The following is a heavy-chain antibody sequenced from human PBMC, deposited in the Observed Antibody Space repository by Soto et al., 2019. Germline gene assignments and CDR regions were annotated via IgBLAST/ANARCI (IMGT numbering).Heavy chain of an antibody. Sequence: ASGKVSCKASGYTFTDYYIHWVRQAPGQGLEWMGWINPNSGGTNYAQKFQDRVTMTRDTSINTAYLELSSLRSDDTAVYYCARDRQPSSYYYVLGFLDYWGQGTLVTVSS. D-gene: IGHD3-22*01. V-gene: IGHV1-2*02. CDR1: GYTFTDYY. J-gene: IGHJ4*02. CDR2: INPNSGGT. CDR3: ARDRQPSSYYYVLGFLDY.